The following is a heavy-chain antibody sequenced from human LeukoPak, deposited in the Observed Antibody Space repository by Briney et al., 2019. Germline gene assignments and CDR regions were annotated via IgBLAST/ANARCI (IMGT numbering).Heavy chain of an antibody. V-gene: IGHV3-48*03. J-gene: IGHJ4*02. Sequence: GGSLRLSCAASGFTFSSYEMNWVRQAPGKGLEWVSYISSSGSTIYYADSVKGRFTISRDNAKNSLYLRMNSLRAEDTAVYYCARDRGGYCSSTSCPAGYWGQGTLVTVSS. D-gene: IGHD2-2*01. CDR2: ISSSGSTI. CDR3: ARDRGGYCSSTSCPAGY. CDR1: GFTFSSYE.